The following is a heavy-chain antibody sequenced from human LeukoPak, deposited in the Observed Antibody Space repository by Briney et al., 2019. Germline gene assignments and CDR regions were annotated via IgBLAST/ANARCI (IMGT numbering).Heavy chain of an antibody. V-gene: IGHV4-61*01. CDR1: GGSITSSSYY. CDR2: IYSSGST. J-gene: IGHJ4*02. CDR3: ARLRWQLVGPYFDY. Sequence: SETLSLTCTVSGGSITSSSYYWSWIRQPPGKGLEWIGHIYSSGSTDYNSSLKSRVTISVDTSKSQFSLRLSSVTATDTAVYYCARLRWQLVGPYFDYWGQGILVTVSS. D-gene: IGHD1-26*01.